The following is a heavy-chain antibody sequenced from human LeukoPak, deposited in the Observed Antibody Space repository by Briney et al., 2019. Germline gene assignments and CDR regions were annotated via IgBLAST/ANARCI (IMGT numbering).Heavy chain of an antibody. CDR3: AKVLDSGSFPDY. CDR1: GFTFSRYA. Sequence: GGSLRLSCAASGFTFSRYAMLWLRQSPGKGLEWVSAIGGSDGTTYYADSVKGRCIISRDNYKNILYLQMNSLRAEDTAIYCCAKVLDSGSFPDYWGQGTLATVSS. J-gene: IGHJ4*02. D-gene: IGHD1-26*01. V-gene: IGHV3-23*01. CDR2: IGGSDGTT.